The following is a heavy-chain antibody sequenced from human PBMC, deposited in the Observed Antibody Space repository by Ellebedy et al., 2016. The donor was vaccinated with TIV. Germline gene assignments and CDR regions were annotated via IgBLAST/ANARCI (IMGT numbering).Heavy chain of an antibody. CDR2: INPDGSAE. J-gene: IGHJ4*02. CDR3: VTWGQSYGR. Sequence: GESLKISCAASGFTFSNNAMSWVRQAPGKGLEWVAHINPDGSAEYYVDSVKGRFTISRDNAKRSLFLQMNSLRVDYTAVYSCVTWGQSYGRWGQGSLVTISS. CDR1: GFTFSNNA. V-gene: IGHV3-7*03. D-gene: IGHD3-16*01.